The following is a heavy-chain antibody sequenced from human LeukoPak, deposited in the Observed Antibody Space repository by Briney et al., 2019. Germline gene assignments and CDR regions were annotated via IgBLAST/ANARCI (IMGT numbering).Heavy chain of an antibody. Sequence: GGSLRLSCSASGFTFSSYAMHWVRQAPVKGLEYVSAISSNGGSTYYADSVKGRFTISRDNSKNTLYLQMSSLRAEDTAVYYCVSRYFDWSYSYYGMDVWGKGTTVTVSS. D-gene: IGHD3-9*01. CDR2: ISSNGGST. J-gene: IGHJ6*04. V-gene: IGHV3-64D*06. CDR1: GFTFSSYA. CDR3: VSRYFDWSYSYYGMDV.